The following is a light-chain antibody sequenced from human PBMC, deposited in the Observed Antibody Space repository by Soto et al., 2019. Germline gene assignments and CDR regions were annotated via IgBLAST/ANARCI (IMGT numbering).Light chain of an antibody. V-gene: IGLV3-21*02. CDR3: QVWDSGSDHWV. CDR2: DDN. Sequence: SYELTQPPSVSVAPGQTARMTCGGNDIGGKSVHWYQQKPGQAPVLVVYDDNARSSGIPERFSGSNSGNTATLTISRVEAGDEDDFYCQVWDSGSDHWVFGGGALLTVL. CDR1: DIGGKS. J-gene: IGLJ3*02.